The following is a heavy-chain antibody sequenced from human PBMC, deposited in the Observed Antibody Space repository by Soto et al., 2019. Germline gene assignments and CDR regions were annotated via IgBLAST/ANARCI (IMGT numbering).Heavy chain of an antibody. J-gene: IGHJ5*02. CDR2: IYYSGST. D-gene: IGHD4-17*01. Sequence: QLQLQESGPGLVKPSETLSLTCTVSGGSISSYYWSWIRQPPGKGLEWIGYIYYSGSTNYNPSLKSRVTISVDTSKNQFSLKLSSVTAADTAVYYCARDYGDYGHWFDPWGQGTLVTVSS. V-gene: IGHV4-59*01. CDR3: ARDYGDYGHWFDP. CDR1: GGSISSYY.